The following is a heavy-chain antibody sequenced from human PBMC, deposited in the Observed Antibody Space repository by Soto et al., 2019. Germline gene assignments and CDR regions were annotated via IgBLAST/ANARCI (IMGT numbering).Heavy chain of an antibody. CDR1: GFTFTSSA. D-gene: IGHD5-12*01. CDR3: AAAGGFAPYYFDY. CDR2: IVVGSGNT. Sequence: SVKVSCKASGFTFTSSAVQWVRQARGQRLEWIGRIVVGSGNTNYAQKFQERVTITRDMSTSTAYMELSSLRSEDTAVYYCAAAGGFAPYYFDYWGQGTLVTVSS. V-gene: IGHV1-58*01. J-gene: IGHJ4*02.